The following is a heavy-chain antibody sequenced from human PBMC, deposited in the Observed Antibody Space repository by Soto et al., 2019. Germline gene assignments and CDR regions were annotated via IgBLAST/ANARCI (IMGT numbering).Heavy chain of an antibody. J-gene: IGHJ6*02. CDR3: ARDIMGTNYYYYGMDF. CDR2: IYYSGST. V-gene: IGHV4-61*01. CDR1: GGAISSSSYY. D-gene: IGHD2-8*01. Sequence: ETLSLTCTVSGGAISSSSYYWGWIRQPPGKGLEWIGYIYYSGSTNYNPSLKSRVTISVDTSKNQFSLKLSSVTAADTAVYYCARDIMGTNYYYYGMDFWGQGTTVTVSS.